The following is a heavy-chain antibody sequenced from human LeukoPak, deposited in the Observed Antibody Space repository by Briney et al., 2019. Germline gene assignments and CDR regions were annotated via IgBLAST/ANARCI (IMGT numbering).Heavy chain of an antibody. V-gene: IGHV1-2*02. J-gene: IGHJ4*02. CDR2: INPNSGDT. CDR3: ARESRSDGNSWVDY. CDR1: GYTFTSYY. Sequence: GASVRVSCKASGYTFTSYYVHWVRQAPGQGLEWMGWINPNSGDTKYAQKFQGRVTMTRDSSISTAYMDLSRLSSDDTAVYYCARESRSDGNSWVDYWGQGTLVTVSS. D-gene: IGHD4-23*01.